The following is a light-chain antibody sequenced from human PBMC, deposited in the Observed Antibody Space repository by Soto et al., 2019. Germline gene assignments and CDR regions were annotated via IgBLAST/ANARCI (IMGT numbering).Light chain of an antibody. Sequence: DIQMTQSPSSLSASVGDRVTITCRASQTISSWLAWFQQRPGRAPKFLIYKASSLKNGVPLRFSGSGSGTDFTLTISSLQPEDFATYYCQQSYSTPRTFGQGTKVDIK. CDR2: KAS. V-gene: IGKV1-5*03. CDR1: QTISSW. CDR3: QQSYSTPRT. J-gene: IGKJ1*01.